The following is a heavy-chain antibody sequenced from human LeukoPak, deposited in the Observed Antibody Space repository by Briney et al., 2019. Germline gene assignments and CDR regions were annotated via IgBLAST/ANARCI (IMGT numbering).Heavy chain of an antibody. CDR2: IKQDGSEK. D-gene: IGHD3-10*01. CDR3: ARNYGSGSYYNVDDY. CDR1: GFTFSSYW. J-gene: IGHJ4*02. V-gene: IGHV3-7*01. Sequence: GGSLRLSCAASGFTFSSYWMSWVRQAPGKGLEWVANIKQDGSEKYYVDSVKGRFTISRDNAKNSLYLQMNSLRAEDTAVYYCARNYGSGSYYNVDDYWGQGTLVTVSS.